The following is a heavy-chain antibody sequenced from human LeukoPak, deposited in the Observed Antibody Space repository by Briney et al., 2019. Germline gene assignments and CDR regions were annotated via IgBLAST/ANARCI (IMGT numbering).Heavy chain of an antibody. J-gene: IGHJ6*03. CDR3: AREETSGYDYCYYMDV. Sequence: PSETLSLTCTVSGGSISSSYWSWIRQPPGKGLEWIGYLYYSGSTNYNPSLKSRVTISVDTSKNQFSLKLSSVTAADTAVYYCAREETSGYDYCYYMDVWGKGTTVTVSS. D-gene: IGHD5-12*01. V-gene: IGHV4-59*01. CDR1: GGSISSSY. CDR2: LYYSGST.